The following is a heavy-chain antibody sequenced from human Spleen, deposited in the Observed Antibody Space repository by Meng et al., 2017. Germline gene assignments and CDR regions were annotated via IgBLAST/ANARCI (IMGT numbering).Heavy chain of an antibody. J-gene: IGHJ4*02. CDR1: GGSFSDYY. D-gene: IGHD6-6*01. CDR2: INHSGGT. Sequence: QGQLQQWGAGLLKPSETLSLPCVVSGGSFSDYYWSWIRQPPGKGLEWIGEINHSGGTNYNPSLKSRVTISVDMSKNQFSLKLSSVTAADTAVYYCARGLLLAALRNWGQGTLVTVSS. CDR3: ARGLLLAALRN. V-gene: IGHV4-34*01.